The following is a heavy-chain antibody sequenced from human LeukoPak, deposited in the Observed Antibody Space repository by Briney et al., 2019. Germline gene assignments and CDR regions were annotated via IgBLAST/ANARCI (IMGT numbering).Heavy chain of an antibody. CDR2: ISSSSSTI. J-gene: IGHJ4*02. Sequence: PGGSLRLSCAASGFTFSSYSMNWVRQAPGKGLEWVSYISSSSSTIYYADSVKGRFTISRDNAKNSLYLQMNSLRAEDTAVYYCARDLDTAMGFSFGYWGQGTLVTVSS. CDR1: GFTFSSYS. V-gene: IGHV3-48*01. CDR3: ARDLDTAMGFSFGY. D-gene: IGHD5-18*01.